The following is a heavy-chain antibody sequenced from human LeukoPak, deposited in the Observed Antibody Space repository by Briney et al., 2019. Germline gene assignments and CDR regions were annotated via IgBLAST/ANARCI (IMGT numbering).Heavy chain of an antibody. CDR1: GFTFDDYT. CDR2: IRYDGSNK. CDR3: AKEDPMIGAVDY. V-gene: IGHV3-30*02. Sequence: GGSLRLSCAASGFTFDDYTMHWVRQAPGKGLEWVAFIRYDGSNKYYADSVKGRFTISRDNSKNTLYLQMNSLRAEDTAVYYCAKEDPMIGAVDYWGQGTLVTVSS. D-gene: IGHD3-22*01. J-gene: IGHJ4*02.